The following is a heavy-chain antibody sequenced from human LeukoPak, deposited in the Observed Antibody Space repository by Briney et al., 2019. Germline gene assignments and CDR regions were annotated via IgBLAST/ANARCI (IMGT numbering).Heavy chain of an antibody. CDR2: IKQDGSEK. J-gene: IGHJ6*03. CDR3: ARDRLSYYYYYMDV. V-gene: IGHV3-7*01. Sequence: GGSLRLSCAASGFTFSSYWMSWVRQAPGKGLERVANIKQDGSEKYYVDSVKGRFTISRDNAKNSLYLQMNSLRAEDTAVYYCARDRLSYYYYYMDVWGKGTTVTVSS. CDR1: GFTFSSYW.